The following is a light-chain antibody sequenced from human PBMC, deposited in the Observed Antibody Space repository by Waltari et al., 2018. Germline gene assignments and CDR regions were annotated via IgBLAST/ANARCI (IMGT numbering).Light chain of an antibody. V-gene: IGLV3-25*03. CDR1: ALPKQS. CDR2: KDR. J-gene: IGLJ3*02. CDR3: QSADSSGTYGV. Sequence: SYELTQPPSVSVSPAQTARITSSGDALPKQSTYWYQQKPGQAPVLVIYKDRERPSGIPERFSGSSSGTKVTLTISGVQAEDEADYYCQSADSSGTYGVFGGGTKLTVL.